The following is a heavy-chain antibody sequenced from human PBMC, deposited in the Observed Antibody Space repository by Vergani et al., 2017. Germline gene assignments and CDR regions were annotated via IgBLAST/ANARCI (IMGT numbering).Heavy chain of an antibody. CDR2: IYYSGST. J-gene: IGHJ4*02. CDR1: GGSVSSGSYY. Sequence: QVQLQESGPGLVKPSETLSLTCTVSGGSVSSGSYYWSWFRQPPGKGLEWIGYIYYSGSTNYNPSLKSRFTISVDTSKNQFALKLSSVTAADTAVYYCARWGCGGYALDYWGQGTLGTVSA. CDR3: ARWGCGGYALDY. V-gene: IGHV4-61*01. D-gene: IGHD1-1*01.